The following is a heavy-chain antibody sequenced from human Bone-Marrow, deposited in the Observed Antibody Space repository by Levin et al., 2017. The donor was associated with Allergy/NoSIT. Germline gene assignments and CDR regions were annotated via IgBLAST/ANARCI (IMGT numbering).Heavy chain of an antibody. D-gene: IGHD3-10*01. CDR3: FYGSMTYSLFDN. CDR2: MYYGGNT. Sequence: SETLSLTCSVSGDSVSSASYYCGWIRQPPGKGLEWIGSMYYGGNTYYNPSLKSRLTISLDTSKNQFSVNLTSMTAADTAVYYCFYGSMTYSLFDNWAQGTQVTVSS. CDR1: GDSVSSASYY. J-gene: IGHJ4*02. V-gene: IGHV4-39*01.